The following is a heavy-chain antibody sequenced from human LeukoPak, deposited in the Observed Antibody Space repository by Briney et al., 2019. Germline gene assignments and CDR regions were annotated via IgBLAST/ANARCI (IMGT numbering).Heavy chain of an antibody. CDR3: ARDYDSRTFDY. V-gene: IGHV3-48*03. CDR2: ISSSGSTI. D-gene: IGHD3-22*01. Sequence: GGSLRLSCAASGFTFSSYEMNWVRQAPGKGLEWVSYISSSGSTIYYADSVKGRFTISRDNAKNSLYLQMNSLRAEDTAVYYCARDYDSRTFDYWGQGTLVTVSS. J-gene: IGHJ4*02. CDR1: GFTFSSYE.